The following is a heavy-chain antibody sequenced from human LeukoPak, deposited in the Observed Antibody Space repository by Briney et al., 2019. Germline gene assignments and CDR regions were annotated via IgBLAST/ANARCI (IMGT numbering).Heavy chain of an antibody. D-gene: IGHD2-2*02. V-gene: IGHV3-23*01. CDR1: GFTFSSYA. J-gene: IGHJ4*02. Sequence: GGSLRPSCAASGFTFSSYAMSWVRQAPGKGLEWVSGISGSGDSTYYADSVKGRFTISRDNSKNTLYLQMNSLRAEDTAVYYCAKTYRYCSSTSCYNYWGQGTLVTVSS. CDR2: ISGSGDST. CDR3: AKTYRYCSSTSCYNY.